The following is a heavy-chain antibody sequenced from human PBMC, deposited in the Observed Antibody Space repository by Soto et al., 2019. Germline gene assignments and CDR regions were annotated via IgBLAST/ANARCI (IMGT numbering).Heavy chain of an antibody. D-gene: IGHD3-3*01. J-gene: IGHJ6*03. CDR1: GFTFSSYA. CDR2: ISGSGGST. Sequence: EVQLLESGGGLVQPGGSLRLSCAASGFTFSSYAMSWVRQAPGKGLEWVSAISGSGGSTYYADSVRGRFTISRDNSKNTLYLQMNSLRAEDTAVYYCARCYDFWSGSWSGENYYYYMDVWGKGTTVTVSS. V-gene: IGHV3-23*01. CDR3: ARCYDFWSGSWSGENYYYYMDV.